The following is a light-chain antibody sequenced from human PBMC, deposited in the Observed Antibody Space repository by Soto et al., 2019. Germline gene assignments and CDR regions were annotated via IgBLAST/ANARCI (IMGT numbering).Light chain of an antibody. J-gene: IGLJ1*01. Sequence: QSALTQPASVSGSPGQSITISCTGTSSDVGVYNYVSWYQQHPGKAPKLMIYDISNRPSGVSNRFSGSKSGNTASLTISGLQAEDEADYYCSSYTSSSTFYVFGTGTKVTVL. CDR2: DIS. V-gene: IGLV2-14*01. CDR1: SSDVGVYNY. CDR3: SSYTSSSTFYV.